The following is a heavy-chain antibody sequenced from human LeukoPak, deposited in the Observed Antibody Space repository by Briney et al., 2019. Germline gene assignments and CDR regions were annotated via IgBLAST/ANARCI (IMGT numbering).Heavy chain of an antibody. V-gene: IGHV4-59*12. Sequence: SETLSLTCTVSGGSISSYYWSWIRQPPGKGLEWIGYIYYSGSTNYNPSLKSRVTISVDTSKNQFSLKLSSVTAADTAVYYCARDRGIAAAGTGNYYYYGMDVWGQGTTVTVSS. CDR3: ARDRGIAAAGTGNYYYYGMDV. J-gene: IGHJ6*02. CDR1: GGSISSYY. CDR2: IYYSGST. D-gene: IGHD6-13*01.